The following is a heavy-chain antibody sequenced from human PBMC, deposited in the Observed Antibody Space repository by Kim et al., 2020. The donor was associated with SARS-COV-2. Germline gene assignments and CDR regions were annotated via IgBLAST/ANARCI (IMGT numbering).Heavy chain of an antibody. Sequence: SETLSLTCTVSGGSITNYYWHWIRQPPGKGLEWIGYIYYSANTNYNPSLKSRVTISGDSSKNQFSLKVTSVTAADTAVYYCARVSVAARGYDHWGQGTLVTVSS. CDR2: IYYSANT. CDR1: GGSITNYY. CDR3: ARVSVAARGYDH. D-gene: IGHD6-19*01. V-gene: IGHV4-59*13. J-gene: IGHJ4*02.